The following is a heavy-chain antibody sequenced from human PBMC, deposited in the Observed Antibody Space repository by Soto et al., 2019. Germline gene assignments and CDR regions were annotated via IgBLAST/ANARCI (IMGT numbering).Heavy chain of an antibody. Sequence: LRLSCEASGFIFGSFAMSWVRQAPGKGLEWFSSISGSGSTSDYADSVRGRFTISRDNSKNTLSLQMNSLRVEDTAKYYCAKQLLWFGESLGGNYYGLDVWGQGTTVTVSS. J-gene: IGHJ6*02. D-gene: IGHD3-10*01. CDR3: AKQLLWFGESLGGNYYGLDV. V-gene: IGHV3-23*01. CDR1: GFIFGSFA. CDR2: ISGSGSTS.